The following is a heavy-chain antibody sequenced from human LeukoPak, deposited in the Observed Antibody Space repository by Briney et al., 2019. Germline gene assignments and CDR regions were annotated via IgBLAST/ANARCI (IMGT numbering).Heavy chain of an antibody. CDR3: ARGAPDSGGRYYSYYCMDV. Sequence: PSETLSLTCTVSGGSISSSSYYWGWVRQAPGKGLEWVANIKKDGSEKYYVDSVKGRFTLSRDNAKNSLYLQMNSLRAEDTAVYYCARGAPDSGGRYYSYYCMDVWGKGTTVTVSS. CDR1: GGSISSSSYY. D-gene: IGHD6-19*01. V-gene: IGHV3-7*03. J-gene: IGHJ6*04. CDR2: IKKDGSEK.